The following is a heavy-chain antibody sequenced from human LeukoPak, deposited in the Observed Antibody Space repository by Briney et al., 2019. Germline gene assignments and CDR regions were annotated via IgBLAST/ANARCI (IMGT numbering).Heavy chain of an antibody. CDR2: ISSSSSTI. J-gene: IGHJ3*02. CDR1: GFIFSSYS. V-gene: IGHV3-48*01. Sequence: PGGSLRLSCAASGFIFSSYSMNWVRQAPGKGLEWVSYISSSSSTIYYAASVKGRFSISRDNAQNSLYLKMNSLRAEDTAVYYCVRDHHRRLYDSQARDTFDIWGQGTMVTVSS. CDR3: VRDHHRRLYDSQARDTFDI. D-gene: IGHD3-22*01.